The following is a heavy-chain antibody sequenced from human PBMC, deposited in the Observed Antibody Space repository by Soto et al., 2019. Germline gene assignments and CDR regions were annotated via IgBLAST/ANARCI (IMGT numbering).Heavy chain of an antibody. CDR1: GFTFSSYA. Sequence: QVQLVESGGGVVQPGRSLRLSCAASGFTFSSYAMHWVRQAPGKGLEWVAVISYDGSNKYYADSVKGRFTISRDNSKNTLYLQMNSLRAEDTAVYYCAREVLPIYYYGMDVWGQGTTVTVSS. D-gene: IGHD1-26*01. J-gene: IGHJ6*02. V-gene: IGHV3-30-3*01. CDR2: ISYDGSNK. CDR3: AREVLPIYYYGMDV.